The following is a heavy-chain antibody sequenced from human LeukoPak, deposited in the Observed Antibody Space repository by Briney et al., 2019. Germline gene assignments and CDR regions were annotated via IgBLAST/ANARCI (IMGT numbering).Heavy chain of an antibody. CDR1: GGSINSFY. J-gene: IGHJ6*03. CDR2: IYTGGNT. CDR3: ARGRDYYYYMDV. V-gene: IGHV4-4*07. Sequence: SETLSLTCTVSGGSINSFYWSWIRQPAGKGLEWIGRIYTGGNTDYHPSLKSRVIISVDKSKSQFSLKLNSVTAADTAVYYCARGRDYYYYMDVWGKGTTVTVSS.